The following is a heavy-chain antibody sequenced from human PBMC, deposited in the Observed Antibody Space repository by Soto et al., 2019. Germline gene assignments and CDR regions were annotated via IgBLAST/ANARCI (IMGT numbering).Heavy chain of an antibody. CDR1: GGSISSGNYY. V-gene: IGHV4-30-4*01. J-gene: IGHJ4*02. D-gene: IGHD2-15*01. Sequence: QVQLQESGPGLVKPSQTLSLTCTVSGGSISSGNYYWSWIRQPPGKGLEWIGFISYSGSTYYSTSLQSRVPISVDTSKIQFSLNLSFVTAADTAVYYCAKMGTPATGLYFFDYWGQGSLVTVSS. CDR2: ISYSGST. CDR3: AKMGTPATGLYFFDY.